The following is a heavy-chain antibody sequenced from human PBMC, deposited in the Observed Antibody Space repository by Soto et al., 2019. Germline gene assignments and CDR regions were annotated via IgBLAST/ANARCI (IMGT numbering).Heavy chain of an antibody. D-gene: IGHD1-1*01. J-gene: IGHJ6*02. V-gene: IGHV2-26*01. CDR2: IISDAER. Sequence: QVTLKESGPVLVKPTETVTLTCAVSGFSLSTGRMGVSWIRQHPGKALEWLAHIISDAERSYRTSMESRLTISKDASGSQVVRNMTNIDPVATGTNFCLRVNAGSYQNYYGMDVWGQGTTFTVS. CDR1: GFSLSTGRMG. CDR3: LRVNAGSYQNYYGMDV.